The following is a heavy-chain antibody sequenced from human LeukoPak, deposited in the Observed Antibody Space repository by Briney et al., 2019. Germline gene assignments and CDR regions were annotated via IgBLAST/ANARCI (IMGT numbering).Heavy chain of an antibody. CDR1: GFTFSSYS. D-gene: IGHD3-10*01. CDR2: ISSSSSYI. CDR3: ARERDYYGSGSVDY. Sequence: GGSLRLSCAASGFTFSSYSMDWVRQAPGKGLEWVSSISSSSSYIYYADSVKGRFTISRDNARNSLYLQMNSLRAEDTAVYYCARERDYYGSGSVDYWGQGTLVTVSS. J-gene: IGHJ4*02. V-gene: IGHV3-21*01.